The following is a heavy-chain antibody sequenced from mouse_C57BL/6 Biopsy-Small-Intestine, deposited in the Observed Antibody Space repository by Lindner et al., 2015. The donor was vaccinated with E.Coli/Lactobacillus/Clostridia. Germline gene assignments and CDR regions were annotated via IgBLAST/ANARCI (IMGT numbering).Heavy chain of an antibody. J-gene: IGHJ4*01. D-gene: IGHD2-3*01. Sequence: SVKVSCKASGYTFTDYYIHWVRQAPGQGLEWMGWITPNSGSTKYAQKFQGRVTMTRDTSITTAYMELSRLRSDDTAVYYCARLYHDQTPMVESPFDPWGQGTLVTVSS. CDR1: GYTFTDYY. V-gene: IGHV1-84*02. CDR2: ITPNSGST. CDR3: ARLYHDQTPMVESPFDP.